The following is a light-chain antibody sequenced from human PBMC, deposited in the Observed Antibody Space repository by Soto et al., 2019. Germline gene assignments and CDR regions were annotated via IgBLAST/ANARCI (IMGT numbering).Light chain of an antibody. V-gene: IGLV1-44*01. CDR1: SSSIGTNT. J-gene: IGLJ2*01. Sequence: QPVLTLPPSASGTPGQRVTISCSGSSSSIGTNTVTWYQQLPGTAPKLLIYSNNQRPSGVPDRFSGSKSGTSASLAISGLQSEDEDDYYCAAWDVSLVVFGGGTELTVL. CDR3: AAWDVSLVV. CDR2: SNN.